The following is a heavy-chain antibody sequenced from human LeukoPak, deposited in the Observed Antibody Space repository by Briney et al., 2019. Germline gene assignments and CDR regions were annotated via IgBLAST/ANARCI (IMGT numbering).Heavy chain of an antibody. CDR2: MNPKSGNT. V-gene: IGHV1-8*01. CDR3: ARGAGGTRNYYMDV. Sequence: GVSVNVPYKFCGYTFPRYDVNGVRQASGQGFEGVGWMNPKSGNTGYAQKFQGRVNTIRNTSISTAYMERSSLRSEDTAVYYCARGAGGTRNYYMDVWAKGTTVTVSS. CDR1: GYTFPRYD. D-gene: IGHD3-16*01. J-gene: IGHJ6*03.